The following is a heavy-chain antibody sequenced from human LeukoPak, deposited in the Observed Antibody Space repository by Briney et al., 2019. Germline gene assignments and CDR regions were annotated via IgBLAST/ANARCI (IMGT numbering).Heavy chain of an antibody. V-gene: IGHV3-7*01. CDR1: GFTFSSYS. Sequence: GGSLRLSCAASGFTFSSYSMNWVRQAPGKGLEWVANIKQDGSEKYYVDSVKGRFTISRDNAKNSLYLQMNSLRAEDMAVYYCASTLGGDWSYWGQGTLVTVSS. D-gene: IGHD2-21*01. J-gene: IGHJ4*02. CDR2: IKQDGSEK. CDR3: ASTLGGDWSY.